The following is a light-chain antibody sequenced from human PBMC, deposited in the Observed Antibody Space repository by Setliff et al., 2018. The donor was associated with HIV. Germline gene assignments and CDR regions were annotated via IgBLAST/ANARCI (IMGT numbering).Light chain of an antibody. J-gene: IGLJ2*01. Sequence: QSALTQPASVSGSRGQSITLSCTGASSDVGNYNLVSWYQQFPGKAPKIVIYEVTKRPSGVSNLFSGSKSGNTASLTIFGLQPEDEAHYYCSSYSDTDSLVFGGGTKVTV. CDR1: SSDVGNYNL. V-gene: IGLV2-23*02. CDR2: EVT. CDR3: SSYSDTDSLV.